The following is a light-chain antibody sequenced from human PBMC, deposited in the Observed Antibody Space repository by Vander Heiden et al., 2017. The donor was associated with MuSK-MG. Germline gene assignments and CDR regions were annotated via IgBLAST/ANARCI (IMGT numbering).Light chain of an antibody. CDR3: QQDNNWPRT. J-gene: IGKJ1*01. CDR1: QSVSNN. Sequence: EIVMTQSPATLSVSPGERATLSCRASQSVSNNFAWYQQRPGQAPRLLIYSASTRATGIPARFSGSGSGTEFTLTISRLQSEDFAVYYCQQDNNWPRTFGQGTKVEIK. CDR2: SAS. V-gene: IGKV3-15*01.